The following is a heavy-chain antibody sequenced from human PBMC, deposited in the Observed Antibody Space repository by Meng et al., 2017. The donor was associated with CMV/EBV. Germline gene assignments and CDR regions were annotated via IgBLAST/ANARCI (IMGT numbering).Heavy chain of an antibody. V-gene: IGHV3-7*01. Sequence: GESLKISCAASGFTFSNAWMSWFRRAPGKGLEWVAHISPDGTLTYYVDSVRGRFTISRDNTENSIYLHMSTLRAEDTAVYYCATTSGSSYWGQGAQVTVSS. CDR3: ATTSGSSY. D-gene: IGHD6-6*01. CDR1: GFTFSNAW. CDR2: ISPDGTLT. J-gene: IGHJ4*02.